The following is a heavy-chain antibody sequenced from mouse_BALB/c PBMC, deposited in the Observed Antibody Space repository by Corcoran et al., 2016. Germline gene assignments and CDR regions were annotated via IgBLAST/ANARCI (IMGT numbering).Heavy chain of an antibody. J-gene: IGHJ4*01. D-gene: IGHD2-10*02. CDR2: ISCYNGAT. CDR3: ARRYGNYAMDY. Sequence: LVKTGASVKISCKASGYSFTGYYMHWVKQSHGKSLAWIGYISCYNGATSYNQKFKGKATFTVDTSSSTAYMQFNSLTSEDSAVYYCARRYGNYAMDYWCQGTSVTVSS. V-gene: IGHV1S34*01. CDR1: GYSFTGYY.